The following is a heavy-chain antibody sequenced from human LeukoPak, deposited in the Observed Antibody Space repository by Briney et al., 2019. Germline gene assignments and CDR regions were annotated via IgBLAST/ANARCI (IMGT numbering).Heavy chain of an antibody. CDR2: ISHSGST. J-gene: IGHJ6*03. D-gene: IGHD2-15*01. CDR3: ARQDKDIWNYYNMDV. V-gene: IGHV4-34*01. CDR1: GGFLIDYY. Sequence: SETLSLTCAVSGGFLIDYYWSWIRQPPGKGLEWIGEISHSGSTRYSPSLKSRVTVSVDTSNNQFFLNLTSVTAADTAVYYCARQDKDIWNYYNMDVWGKGTTVTVSS.